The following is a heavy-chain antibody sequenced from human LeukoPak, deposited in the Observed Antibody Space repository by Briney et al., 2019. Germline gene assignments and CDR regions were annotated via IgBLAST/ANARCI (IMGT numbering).Heavy chain of an antibody. J-gene: IGHJ4*02. CDR3: ATTLNWYFDY. Sequence: GGPLRLSCAASGFTFSSYAMSWVRQAPGKGLEWVSSIRGSGGSTYYADSVKGRFTISRDKSKNTLYLQMNSLTADDTAVYYCATTLNWYFDYWGQGTLVTVSS. V-gene: IGHV3-23*01. CDR2: IRGSGGST. CDR1: GFTFSSYA.